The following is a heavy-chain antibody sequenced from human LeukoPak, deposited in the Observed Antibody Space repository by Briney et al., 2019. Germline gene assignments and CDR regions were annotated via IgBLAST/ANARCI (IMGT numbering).Heavy chain of an antibody. CDR2: IYYSGST. J-gene: IGHJ4*02. CDR3: ASHPIQLWLGVDY. CDR1: GGSISSGDYY. V-gene: IGHV4-30-4*01. D-gene: IGHD5-18*01. Sequence: SQTLSLTCTVSGGSISSGDYYWSWIRQPPGKGLEWIGYIYYSGSTYYNPSLKSRVTISVDTSKNQFSLKLSSVTAADTAVYYCASHPIQLWLGVDYWGQGTLVTVSP.